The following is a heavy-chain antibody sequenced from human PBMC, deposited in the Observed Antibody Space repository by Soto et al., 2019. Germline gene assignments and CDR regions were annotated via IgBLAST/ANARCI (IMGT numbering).Heavy chain of an antibody. V-gene: IGHV3-21*01. CDR1: GFSFSRYM. CDR3: ARDPEGYYYHYYMDV. J-gene: IGHJ6*03. Sequence: GGSLRLSCAASGFSFSRYMMNWVRQTPGKGLEWVSSISSTSTYIHYADSVKGRFTISRDNAKNSLYLQMSSLGVEDTAVYYCARDPEGYYYHYYMDVWGKGTTVTVSS. CDR2: ISSTSTYI.